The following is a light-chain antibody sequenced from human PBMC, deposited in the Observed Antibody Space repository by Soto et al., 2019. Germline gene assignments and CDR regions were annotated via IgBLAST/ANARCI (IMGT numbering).Light chain of an antibody. Sequence: QSVLTQPPSASGSPGQSVTISCTGTSSDVGGYNYVSWYQQHPGKAPKLIIYDVSKRPSGVPDRFSGSKSGNTASLTISGLQAEDEADYYCTSYAGSNNSVFGTGTKLTVL. CDR1: SSDVGGYNY. J-gene: IGLJ1*01. CDR3: TSYAGSNNSV. CDR2: DVS. V-gene: IGLV2-8*01.